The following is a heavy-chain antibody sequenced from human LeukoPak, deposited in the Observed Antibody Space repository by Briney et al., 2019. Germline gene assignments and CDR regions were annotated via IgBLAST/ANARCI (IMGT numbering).Heavy chain of an antibody. CDR1: GYTLTELS. D-gene: IGHD5-12*01. J-gene: IGHJ4*02. CDR3: ATYSGYDKGDYFDY. Sequence: ASVKVSCKVSGYTLTELSMHWVRQAPGKGLEWMGGFDPEDGETIYAQKFQGRVTMTEDTSTDTAYMELSSLRSEDTAVYYCATYSGYDKGDYFDYWGQGTLVTVSS. CDR2: FDPEDGET. V-gene: IGHV1-24*01.